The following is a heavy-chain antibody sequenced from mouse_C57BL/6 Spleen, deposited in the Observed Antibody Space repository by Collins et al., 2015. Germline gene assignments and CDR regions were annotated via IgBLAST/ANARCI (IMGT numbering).Heavy chain of an antibody. CDR3: AREDYYGSFYYAMDY. J-gene: IGHJ4*01. V-gene: IGHV1-80*01. Sequence: QVQLQQSGAELVRPGSSVKISCKASGYAFSSYCMNWVKQRPGQGLEWIGQIYPGDGDTNYNGKFKGKATLTADKSSSTAYMQLSSLTSEDSAVYFCAREDYYGSFYYAMDYWGQGTSVTVSS. CDR1: GYAFSSYC. D-gene: IGHD1-1*01. CDR2: IYPGDGDT.